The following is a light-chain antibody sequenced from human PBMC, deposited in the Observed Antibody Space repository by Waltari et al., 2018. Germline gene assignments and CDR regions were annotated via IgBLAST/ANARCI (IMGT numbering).Light chain of an antibody. V-gene: IGLV2-14*03. CDR1: RDDYYNY. J-gene: IGLJ2*01. Sequence: QSALTQPASLSVSPGQSITISCTGARDDYYNYVCCYQRHPGKAPKLLIFDVSKRPAGVSNRFSGSKSGSTASLTISGLQAEDEADYFCSVKRGNSFVVFGGGTKLTVL. CDR2: DVS. CDR3: SVKRGNSFVV.